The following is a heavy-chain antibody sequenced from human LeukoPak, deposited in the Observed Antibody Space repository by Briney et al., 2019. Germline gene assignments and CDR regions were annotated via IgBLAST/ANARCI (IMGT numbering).Heavy chain of an antibody. CDR1: GFIVSTKY. CDR3: ARGGRSLY. D-gene: IGHD2-15*01. Sequence: GGSLRLSCAASGFIVSTKYMSWVRQAPGKGLEWVANIKQDGSEKYYVDSVKGRFTISRDNAKNSLYLQMNSLRAEDTAVYYCARGGRSLYWGQGTLVTVSS. CDR2: IKQDGSEK. V-gene: IGHV3-7*01. J-gene: IGHJ4*02.